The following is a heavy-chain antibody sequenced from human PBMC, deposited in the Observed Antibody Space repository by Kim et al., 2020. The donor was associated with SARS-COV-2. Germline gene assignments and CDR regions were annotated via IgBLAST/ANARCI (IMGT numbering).Heavy chain of an antibody. D-gene: IGHD2-2*01. Sequence: ASVKVSCKASGYTFTGYYMHWVRQAPGQGLEWMGWINPNSGGTNYAQKFQGRVTMTRDTSISTAYMELSRLRSDDTAVYYCARVGCSSTSCYLEAFDIWGQGTMVTVSS. V-gene: IGHV1-2*02. J-gene: IGHJ3*02. CDR1: GYTFTGYY. CDR2: INPNSGGT. CDR3: ARVGCSSTSCYLEAFDI.